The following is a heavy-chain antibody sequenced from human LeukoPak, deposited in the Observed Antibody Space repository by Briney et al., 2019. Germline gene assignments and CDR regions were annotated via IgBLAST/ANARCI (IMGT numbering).Heavy chain of an antibody. CDR2: INPNSGGT. D-gene: IGHD3-9*01. Sequence: ASVKVSCKASGYTFTGYYMHWVRQAPGQGLEWMGWINPNSGGTNYAQKFQGRVTMTRDTSISTAYMELSRLRSDDTAVYYCARVFPIRQNYYYYMDVWGKGTTVTISS. J-gene: IGHJ6*03. CDR1: GYTFTGYY. CDR3: ARVFPIRQNYYYYMDV. V-gene: IGHV1-2*02.